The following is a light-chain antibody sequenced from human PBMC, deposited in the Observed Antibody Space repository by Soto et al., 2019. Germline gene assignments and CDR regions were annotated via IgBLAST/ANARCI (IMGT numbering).Light chain of an antibody. CDR2: EAS. V-gene: IGKV1-27*01. CDR1: QDISDH. J-gene: IGKJ1*01. CDR3: QKYNNTPRT. Sequence: DFQMTQSPSALSVSAGDRVTITCRASQDISDHLAWYQHKPGKVPKLLIYEASTLQSGVPARFSGGGSGTDFTLTISSLQSEDVAIYYCQKYNNTPRTFGQGTKVELK.